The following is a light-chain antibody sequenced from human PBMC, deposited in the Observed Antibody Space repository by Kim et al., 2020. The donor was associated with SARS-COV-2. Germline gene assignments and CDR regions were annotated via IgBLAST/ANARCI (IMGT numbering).Light chain of an antibody. Sequence: AGQTSCCPCSVNILGDYDACCYQQKPGQSPVLIFYQYNKRPSGIPELFCGSYSGNTALLTCSGTQAMDAADYYCQALDSSTVVFGGGTQLTVL. V-gene: IGLV3-1*01. CDR2: QYN. CDR3: QALDSSTVV. J-gene: IGLJ2*01. CDR1: ILGDYD.